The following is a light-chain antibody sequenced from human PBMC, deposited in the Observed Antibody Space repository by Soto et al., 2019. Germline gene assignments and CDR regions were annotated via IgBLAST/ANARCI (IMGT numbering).Light chain of an antibody. CDR2: GAS. J-gene: IGKJ4*01. CDR1: QSVSSSC. CDR3: QQYTSSQLT. Sequence: PGERATLSCRASQSVSSSCLAWYQQKPGQAPRLLIYGASSRATGIPDRFSGSESGTDFTLTISRLEPEDFAVYYCQQYTSSQLTFGGGTKVEIK. V-gene: IGKV3-20*01.